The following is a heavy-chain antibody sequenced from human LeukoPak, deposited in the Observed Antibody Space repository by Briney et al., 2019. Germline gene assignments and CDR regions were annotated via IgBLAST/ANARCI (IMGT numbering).Heavy chain of an antibody. CDR1: GYTFTSYD. Sequence: ASVKVSCKASGYTFTSYDINWVRQATGQGLEWMGWMNPNSGNTGYAQKFQGRVTMTRNTSISTAYMELSSLRSEDTAVYYCARAPHGDYVAMDWFDPWGQGTLVTASS. D-gene: IGHD4-17*01. V-gene: IGHV1-8*01. J-gene: IGHJ5*02. CDR3: ARAPHGDYVAMDWFDP. CDR2: MNPNSGNT.